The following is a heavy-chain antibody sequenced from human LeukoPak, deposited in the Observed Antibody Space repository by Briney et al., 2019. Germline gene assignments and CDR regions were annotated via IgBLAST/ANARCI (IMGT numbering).Heavy chain of an antibody. CDR2: INHSGST. D-gene: IGHD3-22*01. CDR3: AREDSSGYYGDY. J-gene: IGHJ4*02. Sequence: SETLSLTCAVYGGSFSGYYWSWIRQPPGKGLEWIGEINHSGSTNYNPSLKSRVTISVDTSKNQFSLKLSSVTAADTAVYYCAREDSSGYYGDYWGQGTLVTVSS. V-gene: IGHV4-34*01. CDR1: GGSFSGYY.